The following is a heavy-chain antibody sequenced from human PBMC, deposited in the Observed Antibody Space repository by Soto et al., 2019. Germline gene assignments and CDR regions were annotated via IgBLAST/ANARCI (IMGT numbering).Heavy chain of an antibody. J-gene: IGHJ4*02. V-gene: IGHV1-46*01. Sequence: ASVKVSCKASGYTFTSYYMNWVRQAPGQGLEWLGIINPSGGYTTYAQRFLGRVTMTSDTSTSTVHMELSSLKSEDTAVYYCARYGYNGYYFDYWGQGTLVTGSS. CDR1: GYTFTSYY. D-gene: IGHD5-12*01. CDR3: ARYGYNGYYFDY. CDR2: INPSGGYT.